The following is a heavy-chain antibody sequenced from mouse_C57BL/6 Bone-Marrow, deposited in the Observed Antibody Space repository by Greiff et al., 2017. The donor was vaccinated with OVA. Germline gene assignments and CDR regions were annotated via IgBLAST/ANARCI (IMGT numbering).Heavy chain of an antibody. CDR3: ARNLGYAMDY. J-gene: IGHJ4*01. CDR1: GYTFTDYY. CDR2: INPNNGGT. Sequence: EVQLQQSGPELVKPGASVKISCKASGYTFTDYYMNWVKQSHGKSLEWIGDINPNNGGTSYNQKFKGKATLTVDKSSSTAYMELRSLTSEDSAVYYCARNLGYAMDYWGQGTSVTVSS. V-gene: IGHV1-26*01.